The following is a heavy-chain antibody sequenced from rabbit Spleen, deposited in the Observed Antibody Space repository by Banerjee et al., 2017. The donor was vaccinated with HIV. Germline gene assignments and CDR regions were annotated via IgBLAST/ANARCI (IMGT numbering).Heavy chain of an antibody. V-gene: IGHV1S45*01. CDR3: GRGSATMTMVITGYYLSL. D-gene: IGHD2-1*01. CDR1: GFSFSSSYW. CDR2: ITAGSSGNT. J-gene: IGHJ4*01. Sequence: QEQLEESGGDLVKPEGSLTLTCTASGFSFSSSYWICWVRQAPGKGLEWIGCITAGSSGNTYYASWAKGRFTISRTSSTTVTLQMTSLTAADTATYFCGRGSATMTMVITGYYLSLWGPGTLVTVS.